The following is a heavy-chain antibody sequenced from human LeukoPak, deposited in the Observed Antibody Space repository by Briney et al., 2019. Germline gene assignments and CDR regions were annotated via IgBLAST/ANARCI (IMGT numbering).Heavy chain of an antibody. J-gene: IGHJ2*01. CDR1: GGSISSSSYY. D-gene: IGHD3-3*01. V-gene: IGHV4-39*07. CDR3: ARGRAIFGVVMRYFDL. Sequence: SETLSLTCTVSGGSISSSSYYWGWIRQPPGKGLQWIGSINYSGTTYYNPSLKSRVTISVDTSKNQFSLKLSSVTAADTAVYYCARGRAIFGVVMRYFDLWGRGTLVTVSS. CDR2: INYSGTT.